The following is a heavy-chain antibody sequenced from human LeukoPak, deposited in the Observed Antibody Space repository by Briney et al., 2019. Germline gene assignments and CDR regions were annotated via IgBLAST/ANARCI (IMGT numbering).Heavy chain of an antibody. D-gene: IGHD3-10*01. Sequence: GASLKISCKTSVALFTNYWIGWVRQKPGTGLEWMGIIYPRDSDTRYSPSFQDQVTISAEKSISTAYLEWSSLKASDTAMYYCARQESMIRGYYSDLWGQGTLVTVSS. CDR2: IYPRDSDT. V-gene: IGHV5-51*01. CDR1: VALFTNYW. CDR3: ARQESMIRGYYSDL. J-gene: IGHJ4*02.